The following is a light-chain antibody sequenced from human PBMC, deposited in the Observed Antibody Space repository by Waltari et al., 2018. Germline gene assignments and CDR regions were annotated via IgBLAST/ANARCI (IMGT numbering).Light chain of an antibody. CDR3: QHYNNYS. V-gene: IGKV1-5*01. Sequence: DIQMTQSPSTLSASVGDRVTITCRATQTINRRLAWYQQKPGKAPKLLIHDASSLESGVPSRFSGSGSGTDFTLTISSLQPDDFATYYCQHYNNYSFGQGTRVEIK. CDR2: DAS. J-gene: IGKJ1*01. CDR1: QTINRR.